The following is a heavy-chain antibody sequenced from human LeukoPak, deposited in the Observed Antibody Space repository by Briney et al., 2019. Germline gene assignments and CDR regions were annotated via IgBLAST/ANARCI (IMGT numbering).Heavy chain of an antibody. Sequence: SETLSLTCTVSGVSISSDYWSWIRLPPGKGLEWIGYIYYSGSSNYNPSLKSRVTMSVDMSKNQFSLKLATVTAADTAVYYCARRLRQNLFDPWGQGTLVTVSS. CDR2: IYYSGSS. J-gene: IGHJ5*02. CDR1: GVSISSDY. CDR3: ARRLRQNLFDP. V-gene: IGHV4-59*08. D-gene: IGHD5/OR15-5a*01.